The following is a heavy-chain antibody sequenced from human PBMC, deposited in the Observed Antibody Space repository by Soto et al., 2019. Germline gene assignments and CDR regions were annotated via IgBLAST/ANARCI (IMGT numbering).Heavy chain of an antibody. CDR1: GFTFSSYS. CDR3: ARDGLASSSWYGWGGY. CDR2: ISSSSSYI. D-gene: IGHD6-13*01. Sequence: GGSLRLSCAASGFTFSSYSMNWVRQAPGKGLEWVSSISSSSSYIYYADSVKGRFTISRDNAKNSLYLQMNSLRAEDTAVYYCARDGLASSSWYGWGGYWGQGTLVTVSS. J-gene: IGHJ4*02. V-gene: IGHV3-21*01.